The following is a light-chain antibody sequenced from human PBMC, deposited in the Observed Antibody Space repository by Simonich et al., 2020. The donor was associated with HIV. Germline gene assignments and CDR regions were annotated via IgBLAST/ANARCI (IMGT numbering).Light chain of an antibody. CDR1: SGHSSYA. CDR3: QTWGTGIRV. Sequence: QLVLTQSPSASASLGASVKLTCTRSSGHSSYAIAWHQQQPEKGPRYLMKLNSDGSHSKGDGIPDRFSGSRSGAERYLTFSSLQSEDEADYYCQTWGTGIRVFGGGTKLTVL. CDR2: LNSDGSH. J-gene: IGLJ3*02. V-gene: IGLV4-69*01.